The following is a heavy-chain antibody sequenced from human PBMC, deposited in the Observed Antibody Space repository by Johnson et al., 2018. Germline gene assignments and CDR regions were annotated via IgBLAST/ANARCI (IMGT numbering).Heavy chain of an antibody. V-gene: IGHV3-7*01. CDR3: ARLLGYCTNGVCFGAFDI. CDR2: IKQDGSEK. D-gene: IGHD2-8*01. Sequence: VQLVQSGGGLVQPGGSLRLSCAASGFTFSSYWMSWVRQAPGKGLEWVANIKQDGSEKYYVDSVKGRFTISRDNAKNSLYLQMNSLRAEDTAVDYCARLLGYCTNGVCFGAFDIWGQGTMVTVSS. CDR1: GFTFSSYW. J-gene: IGHJ3*02.